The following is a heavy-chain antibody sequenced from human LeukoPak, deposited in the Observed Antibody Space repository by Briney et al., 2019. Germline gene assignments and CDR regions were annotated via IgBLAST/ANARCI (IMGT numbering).Heavy chain of an antibody. CDR1: GGSISSGDYY. CDR2: SYYSGST. CDR3: ARDRGDFWSGYYYYYYGMDV. V-gene: IGHV4-30-4*01. J-gene: IGHJ6*02. Sequence: SETLSLTCTVSGGSISSGDYYWRWIRQPPGKGLEWIGYSYYSGSTYYNPSLKSRVTISVDTSKNHFSLKLSSVTAADTAVYYCARDRGDFWSGYYYYYYGMDVWGQGTTVTVSS. D-gene: IGHD3-3*01.